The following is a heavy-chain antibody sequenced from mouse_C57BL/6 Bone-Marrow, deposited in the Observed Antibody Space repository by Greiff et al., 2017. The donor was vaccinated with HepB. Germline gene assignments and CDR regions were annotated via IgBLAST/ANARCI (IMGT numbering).Heavy chain of an antibody. CDR1: GYSFTGYY. V-gene: IGHV1-42*01. D-gene: IGHD2-5*01. CDR3: ARDSNYPYAMDY. Sequence: VHVKQSGPELVKPGASVKISCKASGYSFTGYYMNWVKQSPEKSLEWIGEINPSTGGTTYNQKFKAKATLTVDKSSSTAYMQLKSLTSEDSAVYYCARDSNYPYAMDYWGQGTSVTVSS. CDR2: INPSTGGT. J-gene: IGHJ4*01.